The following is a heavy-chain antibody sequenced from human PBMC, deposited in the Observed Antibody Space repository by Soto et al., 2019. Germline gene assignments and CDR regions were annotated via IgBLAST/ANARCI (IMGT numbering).Heavy chain of an antibody. CDR1: GGTFSSYA. D-gene: IGHD4-17*01. CDR2: IIPIFGTA. Sequence: QVQLVQSGAEVKKRGSSVKVSCKASGGTFSSYAISWVRQAPGQGLEWMGGIIPIFGTANYAQKFQGRVTITADESTSTAYMELSSLRSEDTAVYYCARDDDYGGNRWYFDLWGRGTLFTVSS. CDR3: ARDDDYGGNRWYFDL. V-gene: IGHV1-69*01. J-gene: IGHJ2*01.